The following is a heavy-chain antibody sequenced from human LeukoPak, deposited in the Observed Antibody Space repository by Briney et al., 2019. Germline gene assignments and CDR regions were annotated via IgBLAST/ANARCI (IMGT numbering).Heavy chain of an antibody. J-gene: IGHJ6*03. D-gene: IGHD2-2*01. CDR2: IYPGDSDT. CDR3: ARHHCSSTSCYIGYYMDV. CDR1: GYSFTSYW. Sequence: GESLKISCKGSGYSFTSYWIGWVRQMPGKGLEWMGIIYPGDSDTRYSPSFQGQVTISADKSISTAYLQWSSLKASDTAMYYCARHHCSSTSCYIGYYMDVWGKGTTVTVSS. V-gene: IGHV5-51*01.